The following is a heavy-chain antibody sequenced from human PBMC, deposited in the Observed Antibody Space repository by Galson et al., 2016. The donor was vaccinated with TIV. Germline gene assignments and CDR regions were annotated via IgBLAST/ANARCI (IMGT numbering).Heavy chain of an antibody. D-gene: IGHD2-21*02. CDR2: INPSGGGT. Sequence: SVKVCCKAFGYTVTTYYIHWVRQGPGQGLEWMGIINPSGGGTNYAQNFQDRITITRDTSTGTVYMALSSLRSEDTAVYYCARSQSCGGDCYYCDHWGRGTLVTVSS. CDR1: GYTVTTYY. CDR3: ARSQSCGGDCYYCDH. J-gene: IGHJ4*02. V-gene: IGHV1-46*01.